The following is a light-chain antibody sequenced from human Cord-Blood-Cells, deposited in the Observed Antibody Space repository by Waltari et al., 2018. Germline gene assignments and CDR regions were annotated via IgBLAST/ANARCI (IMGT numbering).Light chain of an antibody. V-gene: IGLV1-44*01. CDR2: SNN. CDR1: SSNIGSNT. Sequence: QSVLTQPPSASGTPGQRVTLSCPGSSSNIGSNTVNWYQQPPGTAPKLLIYSNNQRPSGVPDRFSGSKSGTSASLAISGLQSEDEADYYCAAWDDSLNGPVFGGGTKLTVL. CDR3: AAWDDSLNGPV. J-gene: IGLJ3*02.